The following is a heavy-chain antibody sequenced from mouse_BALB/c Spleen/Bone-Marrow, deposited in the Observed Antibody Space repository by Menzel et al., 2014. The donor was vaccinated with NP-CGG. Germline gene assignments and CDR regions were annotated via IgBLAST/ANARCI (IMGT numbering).Heavy chain of an antibody. CDR2: IYPGDGDT. Sequence: VRLQQSGAELVRPGSSVKISCKASGYVFSTYWMNWVKQRPGQGLERIEQIYPGDGDTNYNGKFKDKVMLTADKSSSTAYMQLSSLTSEDSAVYFCARSGKGAMDYWGQGTSVTVSS. J-gene: IGHJ4*01. D-gene: IGHD2-1*01. CDR1: GYVFSTYW. CDR3: ARSGKGAMDY. V-gene: IGHV1-80*01.